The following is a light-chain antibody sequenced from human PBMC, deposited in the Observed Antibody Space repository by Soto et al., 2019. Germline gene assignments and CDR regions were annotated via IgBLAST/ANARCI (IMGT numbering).Light chain of an antibody. CDR1: QAIRSD. Sequence: EIVMTQSPVALSVSPGERATLSCRASQAIRSDLAWYKQKPGQAPRLLISDVSTRATGIPARFNGSGSGTEFTLAISSLQFEDFAVYYFHQYNTWPLTFGGGTKVEIK. V-gene: IGKV3-15*01. CDR3: HQYNTWPLT. J-gene: IGKJ4*01. CDR2: DVS.